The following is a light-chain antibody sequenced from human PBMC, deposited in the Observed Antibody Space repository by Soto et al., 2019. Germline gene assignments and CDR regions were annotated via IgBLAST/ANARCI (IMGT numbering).Light chain of an antibody. CDR2: DAS. CDR3: QRYDNWPLT. Sequence: IVMTHSPATLSVYPWEIATLSCRASQNIYSNVAWYQQRPGQAPRLLIYDASNRATGIPARFSGSGSGTEFTLTINSLQSEDSAVYYGQRYDNWPLTFGGGTKVDIK. CDR1: QNIYSN. J-gene: IGKJ4*01. V-gene: IGKV3D-15*01.